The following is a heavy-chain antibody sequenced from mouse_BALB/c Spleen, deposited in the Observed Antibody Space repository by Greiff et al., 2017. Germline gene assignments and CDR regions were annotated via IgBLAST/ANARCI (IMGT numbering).Heavy chain of an antibody. CDR1: GYTFSSYW. V-gene: IGHV1-9*01. CDR2: ILPGSGST. Sequence: VKLVESGAELMKPGASVKISCKATGYTFSSYWIEWVKQRPGHGLEWIGEILPGSGSTNYNEKFKGKATFTADTSSNTAYMQLSSLTSEDSAVYYCAKGFITTVPYYFDYWGQGTTLTVSS. CDR3: AKGFITTVPYYFDY. D-gene: IGHD1-1*01. J-gene: IGHJ2*01.